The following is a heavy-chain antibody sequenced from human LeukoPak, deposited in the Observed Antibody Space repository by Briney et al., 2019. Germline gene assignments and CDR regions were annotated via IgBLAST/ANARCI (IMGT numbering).Heavy chain of an antibody. CDR3: AREYSGSYYFVGNNAFDI. V-gene: IGHV4-4*07. CDR1: GGSISSYY. D-gene: IGHD1-26*01. Sequence: PSETLSLTCTVSGGSISSYYWSWIRQPAGKGLEWIGRIYTGGSTNYNPSLKSRVTMSVDTSKNQFSLKLSSVTAADTAVYYCAREYSGSYYFVGNNAFDIWGQGTMVTVSS. CDR2: IYTGGST. J-gene: IGHJ3*02.